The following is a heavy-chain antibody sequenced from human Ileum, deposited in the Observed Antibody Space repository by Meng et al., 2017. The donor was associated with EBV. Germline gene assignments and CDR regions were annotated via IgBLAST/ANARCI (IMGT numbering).Heavy chain of an antibody. CDR3: AIYAVGGSGQGY. CDR1: GISISSGFYH. D-gene: IGHD1-26*01. J-gene: IGHJ4*02. Sequence: VQLQRSGPGLVNASQILALTCAFSGISISSGFYHWSWSRQPPGKGLEWIGCSGGTYYNPSLKSRLTISVDTSKNQFSLKLDSATAADTAVYYCAIYAVGGSGQGYWGQGTLVTVSS. V-gene: IGHV4-30-4*01. CDR2: CSGGT.